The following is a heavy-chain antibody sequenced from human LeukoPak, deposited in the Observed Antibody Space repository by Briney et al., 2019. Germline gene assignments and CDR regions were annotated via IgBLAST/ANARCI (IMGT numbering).Heavy chain of an antibody. Sequence: GGAPRLSCAAPGFTFSNARMSLGRQAPGEGLGGVGRVKSKTDGGTTDYAAPVKGRFTISRDDSKNTLYLQMNSLNTEDTAVYYCTTIAAAGYLDYWGQGTLVTVSS. J-gene: IGHJ4*02. V-gene: IGHV3-15*01. CDR1: GFTFSNAR. CDR3: TTIAAAGYLDY. CDR2: VKSKTDGGTT. D-gene: IGHD6-13*01.